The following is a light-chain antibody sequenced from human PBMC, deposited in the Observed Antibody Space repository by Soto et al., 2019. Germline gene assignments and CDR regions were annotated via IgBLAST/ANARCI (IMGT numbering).Light chain of an antibody. CDR3: QQYGSSPLYT. J-gene: IGKJ2*01. Sequence: EIVLTQSPGTLSLSPRERATLSCRASQSVSSSYLAWYQQKPGQAPRLLIYCASSRATGIPDRFSGSGSGTDFTLTISRLEPEDFAVYYCQQYGSSPLYTFGQGTKLEIK. CDR2: CAS. V-gene: IGKV3-20*01. CDR1: QSVSSSY.